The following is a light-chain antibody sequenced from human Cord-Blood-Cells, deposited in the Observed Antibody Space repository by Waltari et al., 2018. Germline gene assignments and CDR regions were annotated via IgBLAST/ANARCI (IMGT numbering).Light chain of an antibody. Sequence: EIVLTQSPGTLSLSPGERVTLSCRASPGVSSSYLAWYQQKPGQAPSLLIYGGSSKATGIPDRFSGSGSGTDFTLTISRLEPEDFAVYDCQQYGSSPYTFGQGTKLEIK. CDR2: GGS. J-gene: IGKJ2*01. CDR1: PGVSSSY. V-gene: IGKV3-20*01. CDR3: QQYGSSPYT.